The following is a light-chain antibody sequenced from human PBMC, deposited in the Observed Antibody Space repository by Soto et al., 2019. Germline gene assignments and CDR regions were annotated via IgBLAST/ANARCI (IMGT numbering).Light chain of an antibody. CDR1: QSVARN. J-gene: IGKJ3*01. Sequence: EIVVTQSPGILSVSPGDRATLSYRASQSVARNLAWYQQKPGQAPTLLIYAASTRATGLPARFSGSGSGTDFTLTISSLQSEDFAVYYCQEYSKWPLFTFGPGTRVDIK. CDR3: QEYSKWPLFT. V-gene: IGKV3-15*01. CDR2: AAS.